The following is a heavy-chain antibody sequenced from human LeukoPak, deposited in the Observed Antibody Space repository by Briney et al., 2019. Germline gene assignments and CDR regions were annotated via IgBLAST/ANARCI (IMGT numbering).Heavy chain of an antibody. CDR2: MNPNSGNT. Sequence: ASVKVSCKASGYTFTSYDINWVRQATGQGLEWMGWMNPNSGNTGYAQKFQGRVTMTRDTSISTAYMELSRLRSDDTAVYYCARGPRAIFGVVTPYYMDVWGKGTTVTVSS. J-gene: IGHJ6*03. D-gene: IGHD3-3*01. CDR3: ARGPRAIFGVVTPYYMDV. CDR1: GYTFTSYD. V-gene: IGHV1-8*02.